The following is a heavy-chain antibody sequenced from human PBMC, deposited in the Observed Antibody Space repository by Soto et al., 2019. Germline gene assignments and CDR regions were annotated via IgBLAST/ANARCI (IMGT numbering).Heavy chain of an antibody. V-gene: IGHV1-69*01. D-gene: IGHD2-2*01. CDR2: IIPISDTT. J-gene: IGHJ6*02. CDR3: ARSQGSSTSLEIYYYYYYGMDV. CDR1: GGTFSSYA. Sequence: QVQLVQSGAEVKKPGSSVKVSCNASGGTFSSYAISWVRQAPGQGLEWMGGIIPISDTTNYAQKCQGRVTITADESTSTAYMELSSLRSEDTAVYYCARSQGSSTSLEIYYYYYYGMDVWGQGTTVTVSS.